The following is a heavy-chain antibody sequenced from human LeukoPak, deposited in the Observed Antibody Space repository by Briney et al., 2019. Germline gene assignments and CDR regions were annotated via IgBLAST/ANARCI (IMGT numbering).Heavy chain of an antibody. CDR3: ARGNLLLWFGDY. J-gene: IGHJ4*02. V-gene: IGHV1-46*01. D-gene: IGHD3-10*01. CDR1: GGTFTSYY. CDR2: INPSGGST. Sequence: RASVKVSCKASGGTFTSYYMHWVRQAPGQGLEWMGIINPSGGSTSYAQKFQGRVTMTRDMSTSTVYMELSSLRSEDTAVYYCARGNLLLWFGDYWGQGTLVTVSS.